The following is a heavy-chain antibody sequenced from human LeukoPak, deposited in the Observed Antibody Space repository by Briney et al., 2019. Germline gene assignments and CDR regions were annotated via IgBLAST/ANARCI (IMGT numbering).Heavy chain of an antibody. J-gene: IGHJ6*03. V-gene: IGHV3-11*01. CDR1: GFTFSDYY. CDR2: ISSSGSTI. D-gene: IGHD3-3*01. CDR3: ARVSRYDFWSGYYPMGPDYYYYYMDV. Sequence: GGSLRLSCAASGFTFSDYYMNWIRQAPGKGLEWVSYISSSGSTIYYADSVKGRFTISRDNAKNSLYLQMNSLRSEDTAVYYCARVSRYDFWSGYYPMGPDYYYYYMDVWGKGTTVTVSS.